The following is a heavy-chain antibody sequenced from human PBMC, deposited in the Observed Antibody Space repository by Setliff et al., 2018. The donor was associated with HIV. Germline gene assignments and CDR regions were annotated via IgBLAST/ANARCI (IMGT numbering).Heavy chain of an antibody. D-gene: IGHD1-26*01. CDR2: ITISSGYI. CDR1: GFTFSSYN. CDR3: ARVKPHLRRSGSYWIVDY. J-gene: IGHJ4*02. V-gene: IGHV3-21*01. Sequence: PGGSLRLSCAASGFTFSSYNMNWVRQAPGKGLEWVSSITISSGYIYYADSVKGRFTISRDNAKSSLYLQMNSLRAEDTAAYYCARVKPHLRRSGSYWIVDYWGQGTLVTVSS.